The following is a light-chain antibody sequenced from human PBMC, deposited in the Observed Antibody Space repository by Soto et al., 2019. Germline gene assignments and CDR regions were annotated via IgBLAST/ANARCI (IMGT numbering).Light chain of an antibody. CDR3: AVWDDSLNVVV. Sequence: QSVLTQPPSASGTPGQRVTISCSGSSSNIGSNTVNWYQQLPGTAPKLFIYSNNQRPSGVPDRFSGSKSGTSASLAISGLQSEDEADYYCAVWDDSLNVVVFGGGTQLTVL. CDR2: SNN. CDR1: SSNIGSNT. V-gene: IGLV1-44*01. J-gene: IGLJ2*01.